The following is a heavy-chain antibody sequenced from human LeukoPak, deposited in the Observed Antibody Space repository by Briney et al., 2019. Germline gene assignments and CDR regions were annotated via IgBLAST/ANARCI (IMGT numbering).Heavy chain of an antibody. Sequence: ASVKVSCKVSGYTLTELSMHWVRQAPGEGREWMGGFDPEDGETIYAQKFQGRVTMTEDKSTATAYMDLSSLTSEDTAVYYCATEGYSTHFDYWGQGTLVTVSS. CDR3: ATEGYSTHFDY. CDR2: FDPEDGET. J-gene: IGHJ4*02. CDR1: GYTLTELS. V-gene: IGHV1-24*01. D-gene: IGHD4-11*01.